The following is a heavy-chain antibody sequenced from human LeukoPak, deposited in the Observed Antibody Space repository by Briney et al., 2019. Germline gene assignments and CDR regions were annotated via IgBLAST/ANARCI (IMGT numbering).Heavy chain of an antibody. V-gene: IGHV3-74*01. D-gene: IGHD2-21*02. CDR2: INPDGSTT. J-gene: IGHJ6*02. CDR1: GFTFSSYA. CDR3: SRDSLSSCGGDCYSGLDV. Sequence: PGGSLRLSCVASGFTFSSYAMSWVRQPPEKGLLWVSHINPDGSTTNYADSVKGRFTISRDNAKNTLYLQMNSLRAEDTAVYYCSRDSLSSCGGDCYSGLDVWGQGTTVTVSS.